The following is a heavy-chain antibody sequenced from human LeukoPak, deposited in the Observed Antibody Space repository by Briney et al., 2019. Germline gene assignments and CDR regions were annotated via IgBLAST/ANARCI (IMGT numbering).Heavy chain of an antibody. CDR1: GYSISSGYY. Sequence: SETLSLTCTVSGYSISSGYYWGWIRQPPGKGLEWIGSIYHSGSTYYNPSLKSRVTISVDTSKNQFSLKLSSVTAADTAVYYCAGSRDYYDSSGYSWDYWGQGTLVTVSS. V-gene: IGHV4-38-2*02. CDR3: AGSRDYYDSSGYSWDY. J-gene: IGHJ4*02. D-gene: IGHD3-22*01. CDR2: IYHSGST.